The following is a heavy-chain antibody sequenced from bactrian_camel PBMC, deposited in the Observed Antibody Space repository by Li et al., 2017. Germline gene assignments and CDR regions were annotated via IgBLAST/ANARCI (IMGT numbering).Heavy chain of an antibody. Sequence: HVQLVESGGGSVQAGGSLRLSCAASGDSSSTNCMGWVRQAPGKEREGVGTFETDGTTFYVDSVKGRFTISKDIAKNTLYLHLTSLKPEDTAMYYCAARLCGALGSLAAHLYTNWGQGTQVTVS. CDR1: GDSSSTNC. D-gene: IGHD5*01. CDR3: AARLCGALGSLAAHLYTN. J-gene: IGHJ4*01. CDR2: FETDGTT. V-gene: IGHV3S53*01.